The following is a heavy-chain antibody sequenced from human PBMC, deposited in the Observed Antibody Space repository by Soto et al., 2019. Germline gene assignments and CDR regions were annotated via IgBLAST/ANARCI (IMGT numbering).Heavy chain of an antibody. Sequence: GGSLRLSCAASGFTFSSYAMSWVRQAPGKGLEWVSAISGSGGSTYYADSVKGRFTISRDNSKNTLYLQMNSLRAEDTAVYYCAKVLYSSSWGSLDYWGQGTLVTVSS. CDR1: GFTFSSYA. V-gene: IGHV3-23*01. CDR3: AKVLYSSSWGSLDY. J-gene: IGHJ4*02. CDR2: ISGSGGST. D-gene: IGHD6-13*01.